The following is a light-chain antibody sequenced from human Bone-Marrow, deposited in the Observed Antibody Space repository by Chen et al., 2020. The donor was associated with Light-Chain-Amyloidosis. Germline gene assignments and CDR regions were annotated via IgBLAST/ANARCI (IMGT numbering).Light chain of an antibody. CDR2: EDT. CDR3: CSYAGTPWL. CDR1: VTDVGSYNL. J-gene: IGLJ3*02. Sequence: QSALTQPASASGSPGPSITTSCTGTVTDVGSYNLVSWYQQYPGNAPKLLIYEDTKRPSGVSHRFSASKSGITASLTISGIQAEDEAVYYCCSYAGTPWLFGGGTYLTVL. V-gene: IGLV2-23*01.